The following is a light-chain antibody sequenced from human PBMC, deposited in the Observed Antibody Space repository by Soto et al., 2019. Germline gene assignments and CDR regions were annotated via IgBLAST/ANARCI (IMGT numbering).Light chain of an antibody. J-gene: IGLJ2*01. CDR2: SNN. V-gene: IGLV1-44*01. CDR3: AAWDDSLNGPV. Sequence: QSVLTQPPSASGTPGQRVTISCSGSSSNIGSNTVNWYQQLPGTAPKLLIYSNNQRPSGVPDRFSGSKSGKSASLAISGLQSEDEADYYCAAWDDSLNGPVFGGGTKLTVL. CDR1: SSNIGSNT.